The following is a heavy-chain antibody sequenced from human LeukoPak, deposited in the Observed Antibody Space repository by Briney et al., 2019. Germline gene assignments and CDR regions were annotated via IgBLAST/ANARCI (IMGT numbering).Heavy chain of an antibody. CDR2: INHSGST. CDR3: ASTIAVAGTFDY. CDR1: GFTFSNAW. J-gene: IGHJ4*02. V-gene: IGHV4-34*01. D-gene: IGHD6-19*01. Sequence: GSLRLSCAASGFTFSNAWMSWIRQPPGKGLEWIGEINHSGSTNYNPSLKSRVTISVDTSKNQFSLKLSSVTAADTAVYYCASTIAVAGTFDYWGQGTLVTVSS.